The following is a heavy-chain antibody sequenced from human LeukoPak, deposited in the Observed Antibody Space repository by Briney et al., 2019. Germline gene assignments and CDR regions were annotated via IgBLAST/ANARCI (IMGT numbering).Heavy chain of an antibody. J-gene: IGHJ3*02. D-gene: IGHD1-14*01. CDR3: ARAPGTPKVVVDAFDI. Sequence: PSQTLSLTCTVSGGSISSGGYYWSWIRQPPGKGLEWIGYIYHSGSTYYNPSLKSRVTISVDRSKNQFSLKLSSVTAADTAVYYCARAPGTPKVVVDAFDIWGQGTMVTVSS. V-gene: IGHV4-30-2*01. CDR2: IYHSGST. CDR1: GGSISSGGYY.